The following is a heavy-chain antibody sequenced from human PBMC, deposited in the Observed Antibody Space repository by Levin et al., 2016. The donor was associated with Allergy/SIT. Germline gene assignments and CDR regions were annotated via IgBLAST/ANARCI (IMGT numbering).Heavy chain of an antibody. CDR2: IKSKTDGGTT. CDR3: TTALQLWSKRPYYYYGMDV. D-gene: IGHD5-18*01. J-gene: IGHJ6*02. V-gene: IGHV3-15*01. Sequence: GGSLRLSCAASGFTFSNAWMSWVRQAPGKGLEWVGRIKSKTDGGTTDYAAPVKGRFTISRDDSKNTLYLQMNSLKTEDTAVYYCTTALQLWSKRPYYYYGMDVWGQGTTVTVSS. CDR1: GFTFSNAW.